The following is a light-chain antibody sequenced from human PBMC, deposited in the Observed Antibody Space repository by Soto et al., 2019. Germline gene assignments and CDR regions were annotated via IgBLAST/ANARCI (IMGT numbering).Light chain of an antibody. V-gene: IGKV3-15*01. Sequence: ERVITQSPSTLSVSPGERATLSCRASQSVSSKLAWYQQKPGQAPRLLIYGTSTRATGIPARFSGSGSGTEFTLTISSLQSEDFAVYYCQQYNNWPWTFGQGTKVDIK. CDR3: QQYNNWPWT. CDR2: GTS. CDR1: QSVSSK. J-gene: IGKJ1*01.